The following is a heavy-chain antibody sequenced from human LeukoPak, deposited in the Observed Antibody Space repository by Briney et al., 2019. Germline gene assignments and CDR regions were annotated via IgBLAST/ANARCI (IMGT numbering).Heavy chain of an antibody. V-gene: IGHV4-59*01. J-gene: IGHJ3*02. CDR2: IYYSGST. D-gene: IGHD3-22*01. Sequence: SETLSLTCTVSGGSISSYYRSWIRQPPGKGLEWIGYIYYSGSTNYNPSLKSRVTISVDTSKNQFSLKLSSVTAADTAVYYCARGDYEDAFDIWGQGTMVTVSS. CDR3: ARGDYEDAFDI. CDR1: GGSISSYY.